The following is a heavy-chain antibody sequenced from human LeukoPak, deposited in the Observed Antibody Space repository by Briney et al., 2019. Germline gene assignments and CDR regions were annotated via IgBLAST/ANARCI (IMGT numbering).Heavy chain of an antibody. Sequence: GGSLRLSCAASGFTFSGFSMSWVRQSPTKGLEWVANIKQDGSERYHVDSVKGRFTISRDNAKNSLSLQMNNLRVEDTAVYYCARAGSHWHYVYWGQGTVVTVSS. CDR3: ARAGSHWHYVY. CDR2: IKQDGSER. V-gene: IGHV3-7*01. CDR1: GFTFSGFS. J-gene: IGHJ4*02. D-gene: IGHD3-10*01.